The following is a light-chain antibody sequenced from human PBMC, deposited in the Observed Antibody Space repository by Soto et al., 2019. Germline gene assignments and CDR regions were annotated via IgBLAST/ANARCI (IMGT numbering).Light chain of an antibody. J-gene: IGKJ4*01. CDR3: QQYSDWPAGT. Sequence: EIVMTQSPATLSVSPGERATLSCRASQDVSFSLAWYPQKPGQAPRLLIYTASIKATGIPARFSGSGSGTEFTHTIRSLQSEDFAVYYCQQYSDWPAGTFVGGTKVEIK. V-gene: IGKV3-15*01. CDR1: QDVSFS. CDR2: TAS.